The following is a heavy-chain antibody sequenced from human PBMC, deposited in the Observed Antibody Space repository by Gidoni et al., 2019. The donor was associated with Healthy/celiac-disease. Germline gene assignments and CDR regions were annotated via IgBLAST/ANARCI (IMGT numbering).Heavy chain of an antibody. J-gene: IGHJ3*02. Sequence: QVQLVQSGAEVKKPGASVKVSCKASGYTFTSYDINWVRQATGQGLEWMGWMNPNSGNTGYAQKFQGRVTMTRNTSISTAYMELSSLRSEDTAVYYCARGPDYVWGSYRSRDAFDIWGQGTMVTVSS. V-gene: IGHV1-8*01. CDR2: MNPNSGNT. D-gene: IGHD3-16*02. CDR3: ARGPDYVWGSYRSRDAFDI. CDR1: GYTFTSYD.